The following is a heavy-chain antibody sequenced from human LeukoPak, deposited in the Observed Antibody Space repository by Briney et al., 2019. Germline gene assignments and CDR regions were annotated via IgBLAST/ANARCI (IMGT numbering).Heavy chain of an antibody. V-gene: IGHV1-8*01. J-gene: IGHJ4*02. CDR1: GYTFTSYD. D-gene: IGHD2-15*01. CDR3: ARDLLYCSGGSCYLPFDY. CDR2: MNPNSGNT. Sequence: ASVKVSCKASGYTFTSYDINWVRQATGQGLEWMGWMNPNSGNTGYAQKFQGRVTMTRNTSISTAYMELRSLRSDDTAVYYCARDLLYCSGGSCYLPFDYWGQGTLVTVSS.